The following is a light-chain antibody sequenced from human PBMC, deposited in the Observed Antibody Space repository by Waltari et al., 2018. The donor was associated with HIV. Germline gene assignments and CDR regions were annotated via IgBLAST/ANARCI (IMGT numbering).Light chain of an antibody. Sequence: QTVVTQEPSLTVSPGGTVPLPCAASDGSVPATSSTHWSQQKPEQAPTSLIYNINNKHPWTPARFSGSLLGSKAALTLSGVQPEDEAEYFCLLYYGGDQLGVFGGGTKLTVL. CDR3: LLYYGGDQLGV. CDR1: DGSVPATSS. CDR2: NIN. V-gene: IGLV7-43*01. J-gene: IGLJ3*02.